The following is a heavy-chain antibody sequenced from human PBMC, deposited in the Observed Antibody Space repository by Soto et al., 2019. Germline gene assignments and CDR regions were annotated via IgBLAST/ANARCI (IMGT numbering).Heavy chain of an antibody. D-gene: IGHD2-15*01. CDR2: ISWDSGVI. Sequence: EVHLVESGGGLAQPGRSLRLSCVASGFSLDHYAMHWVRQAPGKGLEWVSGISWDSGVIDYADSVRGRFTISRDNAKNSLYLQMTSLRAEDTALYYCVKDNVGVYCSGGSCYFDSWGQGSLVTVSS. J-gene: IGHJ4*02. CDR3: VKDNVGVYCSGGSCYFDS. V-gene: IGHV3-9*01. CDR1: GFSLDHYA.